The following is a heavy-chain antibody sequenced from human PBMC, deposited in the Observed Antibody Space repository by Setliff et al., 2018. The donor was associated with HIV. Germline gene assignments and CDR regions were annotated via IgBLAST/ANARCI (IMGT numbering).Heavy chain of an antibody. D-gene: IGHD2-15*01. CDR3: ARTVVVVAAPYAFDM. CDR2: IYYSGST. V-gene: IGHV4-39*07. CDR1: GGSISSDSYF. J-gene: IGHJ3*02. Sequence: KTSETLSLTCSVSGGSISSDSYFWGWIRQPPGRGLEWIGTIYYSGSTYYNPSLKSRVTILVDTSKNQFSLKVTSVTAADTAVYYCARTVVVVAAPYAFDMWGQGTRVTVSS.